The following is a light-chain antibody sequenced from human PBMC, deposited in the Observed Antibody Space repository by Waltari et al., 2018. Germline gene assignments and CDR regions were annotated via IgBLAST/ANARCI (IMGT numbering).Light chain of an antibody. Sequence: QSDLTQPASVSGSPGQSITISCTGTSSDGGGYNYVSWYQQHPGKAPKLMIYDVSKRPSGVSNRFSGSKSGNTASLTISGLQAEDEADYYCCSYAGSSTLVFGGGTKLTVL. CDR1: SSDGGGYNY. J-gene: IGLJ2*01. CDR2: DVS. V-gene: IGLV2-23*02. CDR3: CSYAGSSTLV.